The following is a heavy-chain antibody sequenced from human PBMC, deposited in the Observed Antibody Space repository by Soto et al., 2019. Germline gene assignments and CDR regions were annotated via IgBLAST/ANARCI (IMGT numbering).Heavy chain of an antibody. D-gene: IGHD5-18*01. V-gene: IGHV4-31*03. Sequence: TSETLSLTCTVSGGPIRSGGYYWSWVRQNPRRGLEWIGNIYYSGNTYYNPSLKSRLTISVDTSKNQFSLNLSSVTAADTAVYYCARDRLMATAGTARHYFGLDVWGQGTTVTVSS. CDR3: ARDRLMATAGTARHYFGLDV. CDR1: GGPIRSGGYY. CDR2: IYYSGNT. J-gene: IGHJ6*02.